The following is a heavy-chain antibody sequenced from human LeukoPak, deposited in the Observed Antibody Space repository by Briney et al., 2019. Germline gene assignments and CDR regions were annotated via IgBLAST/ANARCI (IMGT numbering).Heavy chain of an antibody. CDR1: GGTFTTYA. V-gene: IGHV1-69*05. D-gene: IGHD3-3*01. CDR3: ARDRASITIFGVVIRGDAFDI. J-gene: IGHJ3*02. Sequence: SVKVSCKASGGTFTTYAISWVRQAPGQGLEWMGRIIPIFGITNYAQKFQGRVTITTDESTSTAYMELSSLRSEDTAVYYCARDRASITIFGVVIRGDAFDIWGQGTMVTVSS. CDR2: IIPIFGIT.